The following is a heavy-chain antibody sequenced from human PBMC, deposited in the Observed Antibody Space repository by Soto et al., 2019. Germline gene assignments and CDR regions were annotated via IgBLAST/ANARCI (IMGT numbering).Heavy chain of an antibody. CDR1: GASINNTSYY. V-gene: IGHV4-39*01. J-gene: IGHJ5*02. CDR3: GRPWGIGLTPPGP. D-gene: IGHD6-13*01. CDR2: IYYSGKT. Sequence: SETLSLTCTVSGASINNTSYYWGWILQSPGKGLEWIGNIYYSGKTYYSPSLKSRVSISVDASRNQFSLRLSSVTAADTAVYYCGRPWGIGLTPPGPWGQGVLVTVSS.